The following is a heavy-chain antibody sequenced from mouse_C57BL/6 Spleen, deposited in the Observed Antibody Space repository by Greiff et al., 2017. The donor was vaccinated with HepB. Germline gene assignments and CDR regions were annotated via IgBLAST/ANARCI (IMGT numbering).Heavy chain of an antibody. D-gene: IGHD4-1*01. Sequence: VQLKESGPELVKPGASVKMSCKASGYTFTDYNMHWVKQSHGKSLEWIGYINPNNGGTSYNQKFKGKATLTVNKSSSTAYMELRSLTSEDSAVYYCARCRWDLDYWGQGTTLTVSS. CDR2: INPNNGGT. CDR3: ARCRWDLDY. V-gene: IGHV1-22*01. CDR1: GYTFTDYN. J-gene: IGHJ2*01.